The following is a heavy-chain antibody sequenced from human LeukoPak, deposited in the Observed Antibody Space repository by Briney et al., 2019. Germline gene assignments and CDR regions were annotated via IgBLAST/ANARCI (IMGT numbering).Heavy chain of an antibody. CDR2: ISGSGGST. J-gene: IGHJ4*02. D-gene: IGHD6-13*01. CDR3: AKGYSSSWYRCSYFDY. Sequence: GGSLRLSCPASGFTFSSYPMSWVRQAPGKGLAWVSAISGSGGSTYYADSVKGRFTISRDNSKNTLYLQMNSLRAEDTAVYYCAKGYSSSWYRCSYFDYWGQGTLVTVSS. CDR1: GFTFSSYP. V-gene: IGHV3-23*01.